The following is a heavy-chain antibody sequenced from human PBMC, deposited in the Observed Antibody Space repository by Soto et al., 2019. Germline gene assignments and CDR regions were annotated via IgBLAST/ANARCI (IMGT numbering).Heavy chain of an antibody. CDR2: IFPTDEK. CDR3: ARIFGAGWSGGFRYYGMDV. D-gene: IGHD6-19*01. V-gene: IGHV2-26*01. CDR1: GFSLGNDGMG. J-gene: IGHJ6*02. Sequence: QVTLKESGPVLMKTTETLTLTCAVSGFSLGNDGMGVTWIRQTPGRALEWLAHIFPTDEKSYSPTLKNRLVTSKDTPKGQVVLTMTNVNPLDTATYYCARIFGAGWSGGFRYYGMDVWGQGTAVTVSS.